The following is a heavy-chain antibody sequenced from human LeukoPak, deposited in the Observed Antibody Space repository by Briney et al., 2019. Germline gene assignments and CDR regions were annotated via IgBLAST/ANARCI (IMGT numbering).Heavy chain of an antibody. CDR2: ISSSSRYI. CDR1: GFTFTSYA. Sequence: GGSLRLSCAASGFTFTSYAMNWVRQAPGKGLEWVSSISSSSRYIYYGDSVMGRFTISRDNAKNSLYLQMNSLRAEDTAVYYCARGGSDPVSGRYYGGGAFDIWGQGTMVTVSS. CDR3: ARGGSDPVSGRYYGGGAFDI. V-gene: IGHV3-21*01. D-gene: IGHD1-26*01. J-gene: IGHJ3*02.